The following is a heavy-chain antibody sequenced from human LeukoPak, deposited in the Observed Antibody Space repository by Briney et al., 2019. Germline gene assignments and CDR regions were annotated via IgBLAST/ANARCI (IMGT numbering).Heavy chain of an antibody. CDR3: ARPRRMYGSGSYAFDI. J-gene: IGHJ3*02. Sequence: GGSLRLSCAASGFSFSSYWMSWVRQAPGKGLEWVANIKQDGNEKYHVDSVKGRFTISRDNARKSLYLQMNSLRAEDTAVYYCARPRRMYGSGSYAFDIWGQGTMVTVSS. D-gene: IGHD3-10*01. V-gene: IGHV3-7*01. CDR1: GFSFSSYW. CDR2: IKQDGNEK.